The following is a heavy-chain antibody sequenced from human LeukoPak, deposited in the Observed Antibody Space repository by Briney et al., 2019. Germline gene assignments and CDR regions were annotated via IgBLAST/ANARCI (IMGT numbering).Heavy chain of an antibody. CDR3: QGAYYYGSGSYYRVSFDY. D-gene: IGHD3-10*01. CDR1: GFTFSSYA. J-gene: IGHJ4*02. V-gene: IGHV3-23*01. CDR2: ISGSGGST. Sequence: GGSLRLSCAASGFTFSSYAMSWVRQAPGKGLEWVSAISGSGGSTYYADSVKGRFTISRDNSKNTLYLQMNSLRADDTAVYYCQGAYYYGSGSYYRVSFDYWGQGTLVTVSS.